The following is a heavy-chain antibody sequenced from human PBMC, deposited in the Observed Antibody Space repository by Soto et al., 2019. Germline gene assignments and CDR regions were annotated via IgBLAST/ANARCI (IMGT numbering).Heavy chain of an antibody. CDR1: GYSFTSYW. Sequence: PGESLKISCKGSGYSFTSYWIGWVRQMPGKGLEWMGIIYPGDSDIRYSPSFQGQVTISADKSISTAYLQWSSLKASDTAMYYCARPYYYGSGSYYTGYGMVVWGQGTKVTVS. V-gene: IGHV5-51*01. J-gene: IGHJ6*02. CDR2: IYPGDSDI. CDR3: ARPYYYGSGSYYTGYGMVV. D-gene: IGHD3-10*01.